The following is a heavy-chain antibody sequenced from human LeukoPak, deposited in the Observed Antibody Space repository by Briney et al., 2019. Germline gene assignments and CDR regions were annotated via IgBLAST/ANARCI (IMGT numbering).Heavy chain of an antibody. CDR3: ASLTGYSSSWYEFDY. CDR1: GFTFSSNW. V-gene: IGHV3-74*01. Sequence: GGSLRLSCAASGFTFSSNWMHWVRQAPGKGLVWVSRINEDGSTTNYADSVKGRSTIFRDNAKNTLYLQMNSLRAEDTAVYYCASLTGYSSSWYEFDYWGQGTLVTVSS. J-gene: IGHJ4*02. CDR2: INEDGSTT. D-gene: IGHD6-13*01.